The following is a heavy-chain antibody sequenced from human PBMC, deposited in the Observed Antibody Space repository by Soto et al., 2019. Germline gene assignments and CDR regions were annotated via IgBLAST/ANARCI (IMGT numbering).Heavy chain of an antibody. D-gene: IGHD4-17*01. CDR3: AREHGDYDVHGYGY. Sequence: SETLSLTCTVSGGSISSYYWSWIRQPPGKGLEWIGYIYYSGSTNYNPSLKSRVNISVDTSKNQFSLKLSSVTAADTAVYYCAREHGDYDVHGYGYWGQGTLVTVSS. V-gene: IGHV4-59*01. CDR2: IYYSGST. J-gene: IGHJ4*02. CDR1: GGSISSYY.